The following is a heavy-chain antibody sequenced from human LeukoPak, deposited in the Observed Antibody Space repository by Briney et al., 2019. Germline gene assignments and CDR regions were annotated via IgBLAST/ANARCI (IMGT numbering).Heavy chain of an antibody. Sequence: PSETLPLTCTVSGGSISSYYWSWIRQPPGKGLEWIGYMYYSGSTKYNPSLKSRLTMSLDTSKNQFSLKLSSLTAADTAVYYCARLRAGVGEFSLDYWGQGTLVTVSS. CDR3: ARLRAGVGEFSLDY. V-gene: IGHV4-59*01. D-gene: IGHD3-10*01. J-gene: IGHJ4*02. CDR2: MYYSGST. CDR1: GGSISSYY.